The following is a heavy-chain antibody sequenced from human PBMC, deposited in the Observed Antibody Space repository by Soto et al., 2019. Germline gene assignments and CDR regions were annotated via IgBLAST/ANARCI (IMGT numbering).Heavy chain of an antibody. J-gene: IGHJ6*02. D-gene: IGHD1-26*01. CDR1: GGSFSGYY. CDR2: IYHSGST. V-gene: IGHV4-34*01. Sequence: SETLSLTCAVYGGSFSGYYWSWVRQPPGKGLEWIGEIYHSGSTNYNPSLKSRVTISVDKSKNQFSLKLSSVTAADTAVYYCARNLGRYDYYGMDVWGQGTTVTVSS. CDR3: ARNLGRYDYYGMDV.